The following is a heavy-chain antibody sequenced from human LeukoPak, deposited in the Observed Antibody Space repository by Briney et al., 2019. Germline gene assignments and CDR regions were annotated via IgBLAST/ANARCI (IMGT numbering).Heavy chain of an antibody. D-gene: IGHD6-19*01. J-gene: IGHJ2*01. V-gene: IGHV3-23*01. CDR1: GFTFSSYA. Sequence: GGSLRLSCAASGFTFSSYAMSWVRQAPGKGQEWVSAISGSGGSTYYADSVKGRFTISRDNSKNTLYLQMNSLRAEDTAVYYCAKTSVAASRDWYFDLWGRGTLVTVSS. CDR2: ISGSGGST. CDR3: AKTSVAASRDWYFDL.